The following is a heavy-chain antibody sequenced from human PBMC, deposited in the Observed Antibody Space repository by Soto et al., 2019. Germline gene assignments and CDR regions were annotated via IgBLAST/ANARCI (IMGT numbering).Heavy chain of an antibody. CDR2: IYPDDSDA. V-gene: IGHV5-51*03. Sequence: EVQLVQSGAEVKKPGESLKISCQGSGYSFSNHWIGWVRQMPGKGLEGMGLIYPDDSDARYSPSFQGQVTISADKSASTAYLQWSSLRASETATYFWARGAIVATRTNFFDYWGKGSLVTVST. D-gene: IGHD5-12*01. J-gene: IGHJ4*02. CDR3: ARGAIVATRTNFFDY. CDR1: GYSFSNHW.